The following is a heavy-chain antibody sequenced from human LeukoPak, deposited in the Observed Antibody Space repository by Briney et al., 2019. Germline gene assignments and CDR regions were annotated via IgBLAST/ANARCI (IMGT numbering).Heavy chain of an antibody. J-gene: IGHJ2*01. V-gene: IGHV4-34*01. CDR3: AREAITMVRGVINWYFDL. Sequence: PSETLSLTCAVYGGSFSGYYWSWIRQPPGKGLEWIGEINHSGSTNYNPSLKSRVTISVDTSKNQFSLKLSSVTAADTAVYYCAREAITMVRGVINWYFDLWGRGTLVTVSS. D-gene: IGHD3-10*01. CDR2: INHSGST. CDR1: GGSFSGYY.